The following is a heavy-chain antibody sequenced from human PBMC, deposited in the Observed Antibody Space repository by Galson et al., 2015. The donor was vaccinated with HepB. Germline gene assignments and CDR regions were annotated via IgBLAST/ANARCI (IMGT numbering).Heavy chain of an antibody. D-gene: IGHD6-13*01. J-gene: IGHJ4*02. CDR3: VKDQGIAAAGIFRY. Sequence: SLRLSCAASGFTFSSYAMHWVRQAPGKGLEYVSAISSNGGSTYYADSVKGRFTISRDNSKNTLYLQMSSLRAEDTAVYYCVKDQGIAAAGIFRYWGQGTLVTVSS. V-gene: IGHV3-64D*06. CDR1: GFTFSSYA. CDR2: ISSNGGST.